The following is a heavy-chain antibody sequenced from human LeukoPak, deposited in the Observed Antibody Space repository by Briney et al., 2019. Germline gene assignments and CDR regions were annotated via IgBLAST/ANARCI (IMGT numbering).Heavy chain of an antibody. CDR3: AKDFMVVATIPYNWFDP. CDR2: ISYDGSNK. D-gene: IGHD5-12*01. J-gene: IGHJ5*02. Sequence: GGSLRLSCAASGFTFSSYGMHWVRQAPGKGLEWVAVISYDGSNKYYADSVKGRFTISRDNSKNTLYLQMNSLRAEDTAVYYCAKDFMVVATIPYNWFDPWGQGTLVTVSS. CDR1: GFTFSSYG. V-gene: IGHV3-30*18.